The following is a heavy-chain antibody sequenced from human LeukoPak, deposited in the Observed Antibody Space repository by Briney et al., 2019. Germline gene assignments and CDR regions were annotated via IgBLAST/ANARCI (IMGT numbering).Heavy chain of an antibody. CDR1: GFPFSSYA. CDR3: ARDLSGIAAAGPGW. CDR2: ISYDGSNK. J-gene: IGHJ4*02. V-gene: IGHV3-30-3*01. D-gene: IGHD6-13*01. Sequence: SGGSLRLSCAASGFPFSSYAMHWVRQAPGKGLEWVALISYDGSNKYYADSVKGRFTISRDNSKNTLYLQMNSPRAEDTAVYYCARDLSGIAAAGPGWWGQGTLVTVSS.